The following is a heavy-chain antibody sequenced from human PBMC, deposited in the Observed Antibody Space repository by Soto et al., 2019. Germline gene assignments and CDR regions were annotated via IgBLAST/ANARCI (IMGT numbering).Heavy chain of an antibody. CDR2: IYYNGTT. Sequence: SETLSLTCTVIGGSIRSPNFSWSWIRQHPGKGPEWIGNIYYNGTTTYSPSLESRLTISLDPSKNQFSLTLKSVTAADTAVYYCARSDGRYWGQGTLVTVSS. V-gene: IGHV4-31*03. CDR1: GGSIRSPNFS. J-gene: IGHJ4*02. CDR3: ARSDGRY.